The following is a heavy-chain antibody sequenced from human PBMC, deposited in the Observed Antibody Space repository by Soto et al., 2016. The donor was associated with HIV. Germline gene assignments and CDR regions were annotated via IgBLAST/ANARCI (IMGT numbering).Heavy chain of an antibody. V-gene: IGHV3-23*01. CDR1: GFTFSSYA. D-gene: IGHD1-1*01. Sequence: EVQLLESGGDLVQPGGSLRLSCAASGFTFSSYAMNWVRQAPGKGLEWISTIDGRTDNTHYADSAKGRFTISRDNSRNTLYLQMNTLRAGDTAIYYCVSWISNHFDYWGQGTLATVSS. J-gene: IGHJ4*02. CDR2: IDGRTDNT. CDR3: VSWISNHFDY.